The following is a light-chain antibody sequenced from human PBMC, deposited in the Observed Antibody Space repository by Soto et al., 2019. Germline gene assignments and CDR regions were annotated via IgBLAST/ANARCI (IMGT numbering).Light chain of an antibody. CDR1: QSISNY. Sequence: DIQMTQSPSSLSASVGDRVTITCRASQSISNYLNWYQQKPGKAPNLLIYAASSLQSGVPSRFSGSGSGTEFTLTITSLQPEDFATYYCQQSSITPRTFGQGTKVEIK. CDR3: QQSSITPRT. CDR2: AAS. V-gene: IGKV1-39*01. J-gene: IGKJ1*01.